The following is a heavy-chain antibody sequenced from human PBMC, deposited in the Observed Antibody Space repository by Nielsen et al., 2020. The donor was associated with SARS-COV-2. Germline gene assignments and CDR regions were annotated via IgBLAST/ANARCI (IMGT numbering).Heavy chain of an antibody. D-gene: IGHD6-13*01. CDR3: ARTSIAAAGTPRDY. J-gene: IGHJ4*02. V-gene: IGHV4-39*01. CDR1: GGSISSSSYY. CDR2: IYYSGST. Sequence: SETLSLTCTVSGGSISSSSYYWGWIRQPPGKGLEWIGSIYYSGSTYYNPSLKSRVTISVDTSKNQFSLKLSSVTAADTAVYYCARTSIAAAGTPRDYWGQGTLATVSS.